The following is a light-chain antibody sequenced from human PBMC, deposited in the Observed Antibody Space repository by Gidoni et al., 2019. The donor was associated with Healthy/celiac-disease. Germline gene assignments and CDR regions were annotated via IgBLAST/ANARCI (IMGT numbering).Light chain of an antibody. CDR3: QQRSNWPPH. CDR1: QSVSSY. Sequence: EIVLTQSPATLSLSPGERATLSCRASQSVSSYLAWYQQKPGQAPRLLIYDASNRATGIPARFSGSGSGTDFTFTISSLEPEDFAVYYCQQRSNWPPHFGPGTKVDIK. J-gene: IGKJ3*01. V-gene: IGKV3-11*01. CDR2: DAS.